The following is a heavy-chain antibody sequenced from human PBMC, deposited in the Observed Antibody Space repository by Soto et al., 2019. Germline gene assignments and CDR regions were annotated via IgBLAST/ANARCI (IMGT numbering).Heavy chain of an antibody. D-gene: IGHD6-19*01. J-gene: IGHJ6*02. CDR2: INSDGSST. V-gene: IGHV3-74*01. CDR3: ASGAVGWVIPNRGGGMDV. Sequence: GGSLRLSCAASGFTFSSYWMHWVRQAPGKGLVWVSRINSDGSSTSYADSVKGRFTISRDNAKNTLYLQMNSLRAEDTAVDYCASGAVGWVIPNRGGGMDVWGQGTTVTVSS. CDR1: GFTFSSYW.